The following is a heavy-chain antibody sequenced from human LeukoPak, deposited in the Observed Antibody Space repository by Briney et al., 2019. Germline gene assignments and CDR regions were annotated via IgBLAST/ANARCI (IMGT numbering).Heavy chain of an antibody. J-gene: IGHJ5*02. CDR2: INHSGST. D-gene: IGHD2-15*01. Sequence: SSETLSLTCNVSGVSISSGGSRWSWIRQHPGKGLEWIGEINHSGSTNYNPSLKSRVTISVDTSKNQFSLKLSSVTAADTAVYYYARGGGSTNWFDPWGQGTLVTVSS. CDR3: ARGGGSTNWFDP. V-gene: IGHV4-39*07. CDR1: GVSISSGGSR.